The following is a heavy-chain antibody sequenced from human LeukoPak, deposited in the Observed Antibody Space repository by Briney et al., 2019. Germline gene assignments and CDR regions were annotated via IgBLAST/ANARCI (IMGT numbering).Heavy chain of an antibody. V-gene: IGHV4-38-2*02. CDR3: AGQGVWFGTYYYYYYMDV. D-gene: IGHD3-10*01. J-gene: IGHJ6*03. CDR1: GYSLSSGYY. CDR2: INHSGST. Sequence: PSETLSLTCTVSGYSLSSGYYWGWIRQPPGKGLEWIGEINHSGSTNYNPSLKSRVTISVDTPKNQFSLKLSSVTAADTAVYYCAGQGVWFGTYYYYYYMDVWGKGTTVTISS.